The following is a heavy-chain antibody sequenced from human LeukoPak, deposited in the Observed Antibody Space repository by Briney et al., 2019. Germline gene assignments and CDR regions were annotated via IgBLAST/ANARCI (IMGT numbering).Heavy chain of an antibody. V-gene: IGHV3-23*01. CDR2: ISGSGGST. D-gene: IGHD3-9*01. CDR1: GFTFSSYA. CDR3: ARKEVQIPLRYFDY. Sequence: PGGSLRLSCAASGFTFSSYAMNWVRQAPGKGREWVSAISGSGGSTYYAGSVKGRFTISRDNSKNTLYLQMNRLRVEDTAVYYCARKEVQIPLRYFDYWGQGSLVTVSS. J-gene: IGHJ4*02.